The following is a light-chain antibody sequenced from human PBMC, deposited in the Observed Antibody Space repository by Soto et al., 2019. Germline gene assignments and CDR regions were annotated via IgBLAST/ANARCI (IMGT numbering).Light chain of an antibody. CDR2: GAS. CDR1: QSVSSN. J-gene: IGKJ1*01. Sequence: EIVMTQSPATLSWSPGARATLSCRASQSVSSNLAWYQQKPGQAPRLLIYGASTRATGIPAKFSGGGSGTEFTLTISSLQSEDFAIYYCQQYKNGWTFGQGTKVDIK. V-gene: IGKV3-15*01. CDR3: QQYKNGWT.